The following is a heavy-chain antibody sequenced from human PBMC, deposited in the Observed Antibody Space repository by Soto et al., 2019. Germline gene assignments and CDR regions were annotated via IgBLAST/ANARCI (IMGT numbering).Heavy chain of an antibody. D-gene: IGHD3-10*01. V-gene: IGHV3-21*01. CDR1: GVTFNTYT. J-gene: IGHJ5*02. CDR3: TRDPGQFYYGINWFDP. CDR2: ISSTSTSI. Sequence: GGSLRLSCAASGVTFNTYTLTWVRQAPGKGLEWVSSISSTSTSIYYADSVKGRFTISRDNAKNSLYLQMNSLRAEDTAVYYCTRDPGQFYYGINWFDPWGQTTLVTVSS.